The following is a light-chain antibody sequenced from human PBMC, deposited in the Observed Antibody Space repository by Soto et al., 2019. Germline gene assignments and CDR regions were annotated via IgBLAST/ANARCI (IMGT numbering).Light chain of an antibody. CDR2: DAS. CDR3: QQYNSYSPPMYT. CDR1: QSVSSY. J-gene: IGKJ2*01. V-gene: IGKV3-11*01. Sequence: EIVLTQSPATLSLSPGERATLSCRASQSVSSYLAWYQQKPGQAPRLLIYDASNRATGIPARFSGSGSGTDFTLTISSLEPEDFAVYYCQQYNSYSPPMYTFAQGTKLEIK.